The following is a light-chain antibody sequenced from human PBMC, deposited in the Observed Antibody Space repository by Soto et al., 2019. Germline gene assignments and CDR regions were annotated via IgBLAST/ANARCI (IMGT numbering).Light chain of an antibody. J-gene: IGLJ1*01. CDR3: VAWDDSRTGYV. CDR1: RSNIGTNT. CDR2: TDD. Sequence: QSVLTQPPSASGTPGQRITISCSSSRSNIGTNTVNWYRQLAGTAPKLLIHTDDQRPSGVPDRFSGSKSGTSASLAISGLQSDDEADYFCVAWDDSRTGYVFGPGTKVTVL. V-gene: IGLV1-44*01.